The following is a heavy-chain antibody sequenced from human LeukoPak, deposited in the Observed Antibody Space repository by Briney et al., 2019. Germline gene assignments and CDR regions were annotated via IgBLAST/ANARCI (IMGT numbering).Heavy chain of an antibody. CDR1: GFTFSSYW. V-gene: IGHV3-30*18. CDR3: AKDLRPYSSSRGFDY. CDR2: ISYDGSNK. Sequence: PGGSLRLSCAASGFTFSSYWMSWVRQAPGKGLEWVAVISYDGSNKYYADSVKGRFTISRDNSKNTLYLQMNSLRAEDTAVYYCAKDLRPYSSSRGFDYWGQGTLVTVSS. D-gene: IGHD6-6*01. J-gene: IGHJ4*02.